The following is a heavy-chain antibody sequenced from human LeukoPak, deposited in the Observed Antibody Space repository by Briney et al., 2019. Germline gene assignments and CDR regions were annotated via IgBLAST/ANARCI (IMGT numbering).Heavy chain of an antibody. V-gene: IGHV4-59*01. CDR2: IYYSGST. CDR1: GGSISSYS. Sequence: PSETLSLTCTVSGGSISSYSWSWIRQPPGKGLEWIGFIYYSGSTNYNPSLKSRVTISVDTSTNPIPPKLSSVTAADTAVYYCASWTSSITAFDYWGQGTLVTVSS. D-gene: IGHD2-2*01. CDR3: ASWTSSITAFDY. J-gene: IGHJ4*02.